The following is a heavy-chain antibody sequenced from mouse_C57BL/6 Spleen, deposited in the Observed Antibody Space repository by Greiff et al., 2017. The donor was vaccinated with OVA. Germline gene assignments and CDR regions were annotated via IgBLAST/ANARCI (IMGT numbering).Heavy chain of an antibody. CDR1: GYTFTSYW. CDR2: IDPSDSYT. D-gene: IGHD2-10*02. V-gene: IGHV1-69*01. J-gene: IGHJ2*01. CDR3: AKGEYDPYYFDC. Sequence: QVQLQQPGAELVMPGASVKLSCKASGYTFTSYWMHWVKQRPGQGLEWIGEIDPSDSYTNYNQKFKGKSTLTVDKSSSTAYMQLSSLTSEDSAVYYCAKGEYDPYYFDCWGQGTTLTVSS.